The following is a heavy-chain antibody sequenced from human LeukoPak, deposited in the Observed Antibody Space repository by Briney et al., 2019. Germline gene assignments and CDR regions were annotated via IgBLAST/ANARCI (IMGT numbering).Heavy chain of an antibody. J-gene: IGHJ4*02. CDR3: ARDEGDSSGYPPHY. CDR2: NNPNSGGT. CDR1: GYTFTGYY. V-gene: IGHV1-2*02. Sequence: GASVKVSCKASGYTFTGYYMHWVRQAPGQGLEWMGWNNPNSGGTNYAQKFQGRVTMTRDTSISTAYMELSRLRSDDTAVYYCARDEGDSSGYPPHYWGQGTLVTVSS. D-gene: IGHD3-22*01.